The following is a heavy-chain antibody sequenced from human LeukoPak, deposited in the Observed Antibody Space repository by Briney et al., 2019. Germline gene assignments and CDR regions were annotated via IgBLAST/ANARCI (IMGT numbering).Heavy chain of an antibody. D-gene: IGHD2-2*01. J-gene: IGHJ6*02. Sequence: GGSLRLSCAASGFTFSSYEMNWVRQAPGKGLEWVSYISSSGSTIYYADSVKGRFTISRDNAKNSLYLQMNSLRAEDTAVYYCARGEKIVVVPAAMPARDYYYYYGMDVWGQGTTVTVSS. V-gene: IGHV3-48*03. CDR3: ARGEKIVVVPAAMPARDYYYYYGMDV. CDR2: ISSSGSTI. CDR1: GFTFSSYE.